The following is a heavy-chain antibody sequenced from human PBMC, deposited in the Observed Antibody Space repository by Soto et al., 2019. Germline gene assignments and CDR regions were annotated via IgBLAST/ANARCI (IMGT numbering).Heavy chain of an antibody. CDR2: SKNKANSYTT. Sequence: EVQLVESGGGLVHPEGSLRLSCAASGFTFSDLYMNWVRQAPGKGLEWVGSSKNKANSYTTEYAAPVRGRFIISRDDSKSLVLLQMNRLKTDDTAVYYCTRVRLRSTRASDYWGQLILVTVSS. J-gene: IGHJ4*02. V-gene: IGHV3-72*01. CDR3: TRVRLRSTRASDY. D-gene: IGHD6-13*01. CDR1: GFTFSDLY.